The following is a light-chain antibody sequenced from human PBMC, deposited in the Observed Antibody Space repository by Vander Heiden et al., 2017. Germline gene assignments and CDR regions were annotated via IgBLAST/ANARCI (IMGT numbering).Light chain of an antibody. Sequence: DVVITQSPVSLAVSLGERATINCTSSQSLLYSSNNKNYLTWYQQKPGQPPKLLIYWASTRESGVPDRFSGSGSGTEFTLTISSLQAEDGAVYYCQQYYRTPFTFGPGTKVDIK. CDR1: QSLLYSSNNKNY. J-gene: IGKJ3*01. V-gene: IGKV4-1*01. CDR2: WAS. CDR3: QQYYRTPFT.